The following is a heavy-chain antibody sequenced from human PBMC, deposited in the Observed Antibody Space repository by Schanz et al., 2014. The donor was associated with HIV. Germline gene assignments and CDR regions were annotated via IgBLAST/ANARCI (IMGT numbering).Heavy chain of an antibody. CDR1: GFTFTNHA. CDR2: VIGSGVRT. CDR3: VRLMSSDYDFYHYGMDV. J-gene: IGHJ6*02. Sequence: EVHLLESGGGLAQPGGSLTLSCAASGFTFTNHALSWVRQAPGRGLEWVSTVIGSGVRTIYADSVKGRFTISRDNAANSLFLQMNSLRAEDTAVYYCVRLMSSDYDFYHYGMDVWGQGTTVIVS. D-gene: IGHD4-17*01. V-gene: IGHV3-23*01.